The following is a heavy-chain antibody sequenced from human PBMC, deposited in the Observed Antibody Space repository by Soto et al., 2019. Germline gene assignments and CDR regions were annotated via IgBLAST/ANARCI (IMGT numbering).Heavy chain of an antibody. Sequence: ASVKVSCKASGYTFTSYYMHWVRQAPGQGLEWKGIINPSGGSTIFAQTFQGRVTVTRDTSTSTVYMELSSLRSEDTAVYYCARGPMVRGVIGYFGMDVWGQGTTVTVSS. D-gene: IGHD3-10*01. CDR3: ARGPMVRGVIGYFGMDV. V-gene: IGHV1-46*03. J-gene: IGHJ6*02. CDR1: GYTFTSYY. CDR2: INPSGGST.